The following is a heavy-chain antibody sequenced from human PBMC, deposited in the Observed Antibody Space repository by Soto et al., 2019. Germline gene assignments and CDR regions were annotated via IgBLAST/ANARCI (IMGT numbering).Heavy chain of an antibody. D-gene: IGHD4-17*01. CDR2: IHSGGSTI. V-gene: IGHV3-48*03. CDR1: GFTFSTYH. J-gene: IGHJ6*02. CDR3: ARDWSTVTTNYHYAMDV. Sequence: EVQLVESGGGLVQPGGSLRLSCAASGFTFSTYHMNWVRQAPGKGLEWVSYIHSGGSTIYYADSVKGRFTISRDNAKNSLYLQMNSLRAEDTAVYYCARDWSTVTTNYHYAMDVWGQGTTVTVSS.